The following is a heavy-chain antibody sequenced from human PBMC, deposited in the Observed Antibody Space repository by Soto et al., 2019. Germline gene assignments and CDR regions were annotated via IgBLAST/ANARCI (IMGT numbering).Heavy chain of an antibody. CDR1: GFAFNDYY. Sequence: QVQLVESGGGLVKPGGSLRLSCEASGFAFNDYYMAWIRQAPGKGLEWLSYISSSGSTTYYADSVKGRFTVSRDNAKNSLYLQMNNLRAEDTAVFFCAKVSPAGDAHYFYDGVDVWGQGTTVTVSS. CDR2: ISSSGSTT. V-gene: IGHV3-11*01. J-gene: IGHJ6*02. CDR3: AKVSPAGDAHYFYDGVDV. D-gene: IGHD2-21*02.